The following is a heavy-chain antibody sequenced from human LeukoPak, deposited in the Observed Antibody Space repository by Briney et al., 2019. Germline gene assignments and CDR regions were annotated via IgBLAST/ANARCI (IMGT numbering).Heavy chain of an antibody. CDR3: AREVREFCSSTSCYTFDY. CDR2: INPNSGGT. CDR1: GYTFTGYY. V-gene: IGHV1-2*02. J-gene: IGHJ4*02. D-gene: IGHD2-2*02. Sequence: ASVKVSCKASGYTFTGYYMHWVRQAPGQGLEWMGWINPNSGGTNYAQKFQGRVTMTRDTSISTAYMELRSLRSDDTAVYYCAREVREFCSSTSCYTFDYWGQGTLVTVSS.